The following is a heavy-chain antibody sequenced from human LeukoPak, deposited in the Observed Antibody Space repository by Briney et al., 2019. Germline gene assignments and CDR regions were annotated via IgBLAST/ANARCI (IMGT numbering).Heavy chain of an antibody. CDR1: GFTFSSYA. J-gene: IGHJ4*02. V-gene: IGHV3-30-3*01. CDR3: AREVAVAGTSNDY. Sequence: HPGGSLRLSCAASGFTFSSYAMHWVRQAPGKGLEWVAVISYDGSNKYYADSVKGRFTISRDNSKNTLYLQMNSLRAEDTAVYYCAREVAVAGTSNDYWGQGTLATVSS. D-gene: IGHD6-19*01. CDR2: ISYDGSNK.